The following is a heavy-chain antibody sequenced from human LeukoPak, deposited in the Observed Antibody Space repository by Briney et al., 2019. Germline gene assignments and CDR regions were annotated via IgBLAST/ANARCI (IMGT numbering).Heavy chain of an antibody. D-gene: IGHD1-26*01. J-gene: IGHJ5*02. V-gene: IGHV1-69*13. Sequence: GASVKASCKASGGTFSSYAISWVRQAPGQGLEWMGGIIPIFGTANYAQKFQGRVTITADESTSTAYMELSSLRSEDTAVYYCARGTIVGATIGFDPWGQGTLVTVSS. CDR1: GGTFSSYA. CDR3: ARGTIVGATIGFDP. CDR2: IIPIFGTA.